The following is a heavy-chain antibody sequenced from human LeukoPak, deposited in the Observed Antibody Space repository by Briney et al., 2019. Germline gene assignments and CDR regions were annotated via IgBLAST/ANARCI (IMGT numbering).Heavy chain of an antibody. V-gene: IGHV3-30*03. CDR3: ARDRAWNYFDY. CDR2: ISNDGSRK. D-gene: IGHD3-3*01. Sequence: GGSRRLSCAPSGFTFSRHGMHWVRQAPGKGLEWVAIISNDGSRKYYAHSVEGRFTISRDNSKNTLYLQMDSLRAEDTAVYYCARDRAWNYFDYWGQGTLVTVSS. J-gene: IGHJ4*02. CDR1: GFTFSRHG.